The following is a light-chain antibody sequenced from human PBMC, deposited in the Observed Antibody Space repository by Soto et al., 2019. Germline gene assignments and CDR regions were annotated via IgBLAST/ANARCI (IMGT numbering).Light chain of an antibody. CDR3: QQYGSSQIT. CDR1: QSVRSNY. V-gene: IGKV3-20*01. Sequence: DIVLTQSPGALSLSPGERATLSCRASQSVRSNYLAWYQQKPGQAPRLLIYGASSRATGIPDRFSGSGSGTDFTLTISRLEPEDFAVYYCQQYGSSQITFGQGTRLEI. J-gene: IGKJ5*01. CDR2: GAS.